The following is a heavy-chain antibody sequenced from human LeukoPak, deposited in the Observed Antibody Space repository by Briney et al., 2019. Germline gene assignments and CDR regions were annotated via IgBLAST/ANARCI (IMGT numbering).Heavy chain of an antibody. CDR1: GFTFSSYW. CDR3: AREKVIAVAGRTNYYYYGMDV. V-gene: IGHV3-7*01. J-gene: IGHJ6*02. Sequence: PGGSLRLSCAASGFTFSSYWMSWVRQAPGKGLEWVANIKQDGSEKYYVDSVEGRFTISRDNAKNSLYLQMNSLRAEDTAVYYCAREKVIAVAGRTNYYYYGMDVWGQGTTVTVSS. D-gene: IGHD6-19*01. CDR2: IKQDGSEK.